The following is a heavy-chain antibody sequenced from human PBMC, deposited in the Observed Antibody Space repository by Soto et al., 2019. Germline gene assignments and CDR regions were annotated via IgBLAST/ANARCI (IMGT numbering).Heavy chain of an antibody. CDR2: MNSDGSTI. J-gene: IGHJ2*01. CDR1: GFTFSDYW. CDR3: ARVGQGFWYFDL. Sequence: EGQLVESGGGLVQPGGSLRLSCAASGFTFSDYWVHWVRQVPGKGLVWVSRMNSDGSTISYADSVKGRFTISRDNAKNTVYLQMNSLTAEDTAVYCCARVGQGFWYFDLWGRGTLVTVSS. V-gene: IGHV3-74*01.